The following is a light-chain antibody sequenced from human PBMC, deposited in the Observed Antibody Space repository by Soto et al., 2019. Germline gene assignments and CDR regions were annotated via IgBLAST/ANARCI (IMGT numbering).Light chain of an antibody. CDR2: DVC. Sequence: QSVLTQPASVSGSPGQSVTISCTGTSSDVGGYNYVSWYQQHPGKAPKLMIYDVCNRPSGVSNRFSGSKSGNTASLTISGLQAEDEADYYCNSYTSSSTLNHVFRTGTKVPVL. CDR1: SSDVGGYNY. V-gene: IGLV2-14*01. J-gene: IGLJ1*01. CDR3: NSYTSSSTLNHV.